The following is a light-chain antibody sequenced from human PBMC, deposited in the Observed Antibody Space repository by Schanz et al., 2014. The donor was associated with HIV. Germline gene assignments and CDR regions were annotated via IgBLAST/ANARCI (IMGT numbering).Light chain of an antibody. J-gene: IGKJ4*01. Sequence: EIVLTQSPATLSLSPGEGVTLSCRASQSISSYLAWYQQKPGQAPRLLVYDASHRAAGIPARFSGSGSGTDFTLTISSLEPEDFAVYYCQQRSNWPLTFGGGTKVEIK. CDR1: QSISSY. CDR2: DAS. V-gene: IGKV3-11*01. CDR3: QQRSNWPLT.